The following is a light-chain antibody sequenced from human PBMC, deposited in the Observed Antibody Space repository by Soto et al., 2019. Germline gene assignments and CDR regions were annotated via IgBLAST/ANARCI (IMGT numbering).Light chain of an antibody. V-gene: IGLV4-69*01. CDR2: LNSDGSH. CDR1: SGHSSYA. Sequence: QPVLTQSPSASASLGASVKLTCTLSSGHSSYAIAWHQQQPEKGPRYLMKLNSDGSHSKGDGIPDRFSGSSSGAERYHTIPSLQSEDEADYYCQTWGTGIQVFGGGTKLTVL. CDR3: QTWGTGIQV. J-gene: IGLJ3*02.